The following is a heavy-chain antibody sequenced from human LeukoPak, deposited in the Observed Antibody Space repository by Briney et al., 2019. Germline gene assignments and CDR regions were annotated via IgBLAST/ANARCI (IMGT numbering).Heavy chain of an antibody. J-gene: IGHJ5*02. V-gene: IGHV1-8*01. CDR2: MNPNSGNT. CDR3: ARGLTMVRGVIQDWFDP. CDR1: GYTFTSYD. D-gene: IGHD3-10*01. Sequence: ASVKVSCKASGYTFTSYDINWVRQATGQGLEWMGWMNPNSGNTGYAQKFQGRVTMTRNTSISTAYMELSSLRSEDTAAYYCARGLTMVRGVIQDWFDPWGQGTLVTVSS.